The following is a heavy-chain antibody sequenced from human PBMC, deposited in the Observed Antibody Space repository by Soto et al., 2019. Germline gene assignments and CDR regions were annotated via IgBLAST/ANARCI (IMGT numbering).Heavy chain of an antibody. J-gene: IGHJ4*02. D-gene: IGHD6-13*01. CDR2: VSYNGNT. Sequence: SETLSLTCTVSGGSINNYYWSWIRQPPGKGLEWIGYVSYNGNTNYNPSLESRVIISVDTSKTQFSLRLNSVTAADTGVYYCAREIGAAGVWGRGTLVTVSS. CDR3: AREIGAAGV. CDR1: GGSINNYY. V-gene: IGHV4-59*12.